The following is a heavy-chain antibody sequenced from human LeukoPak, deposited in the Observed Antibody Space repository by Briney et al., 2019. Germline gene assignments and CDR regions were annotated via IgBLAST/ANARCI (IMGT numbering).Heavy chain of an antibody. Sequence: PGGSLRLSCAASGFTFSSYWMHWVRQAPGKGLVWVSRINSDGSSTSYADSVKGRFTISRDNAKNTLYLQMNSLRAEDTAVYYCARAPEELKPYYYDSSGYYYVGYYFDYWGQGTLVTVSS. J-gene: IGHJ4*02. CDR3: ARAPEELKPYYYDSSGYYYVGYYFDY. CDR2: INSDGSST. D-gene: IGHD3-22*01. V-gene: IGHV3-74*01. CDR1: GFTFSSYW.